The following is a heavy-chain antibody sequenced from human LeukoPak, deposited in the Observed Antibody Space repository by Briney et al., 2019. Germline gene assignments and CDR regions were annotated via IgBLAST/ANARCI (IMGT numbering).Heavy chain of an antibody. CDR1: GGSISSGGYY. CDR2: IYYSGST. D-gene: IGHD4-17*01. CDR3: ARGTEHDYGALDY. J-gene: IGHJ4*02. Sequence: PSQTLSLTCTVSGGSISSGGYYWSWIRQHPGKGLEWIGYIYYSGSTYYNPSLKSRVTISVDTSKNQFSLKLSSVTAADTAVYFCARGTEHDYGALDYWGQGTLVTVSS. V-gene: IGHV4-31*03.